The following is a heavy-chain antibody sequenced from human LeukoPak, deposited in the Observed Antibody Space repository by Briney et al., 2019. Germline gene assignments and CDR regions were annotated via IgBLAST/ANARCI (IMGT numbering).Heavy chain of an antibody. CDR1: GGSIRSSSYY. D-gene: IGHD3-16*02. CDR2: MYYSGSR. V-gene: IGHV4-39*02. CDR3: ARDAKNDYVWGSYL. J-gene: IGHJ4*02. Sequence: SETLSLTCAVSGGSIRSSSYYWAWIRQPPGKGLEWIMSMYYSGSRYYNWSLRSRITVSADTSKNQLSLKLSSVTAADTAVYYCARDAKNDYVWGSYLWGQGTLVTVSS.